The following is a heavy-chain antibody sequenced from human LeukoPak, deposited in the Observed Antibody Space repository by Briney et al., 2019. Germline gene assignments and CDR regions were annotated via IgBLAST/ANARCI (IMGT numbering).Heavy chain of an antibody. CDR3: ARDATVGY. CDR1: GFTFNSYG. J-gene: IGHJ4*02. CDR2: IRYDGSKK. V-gene: IGHV3-30*02. Sequence: GGSLRLSCAASGFTFNSYGMHWVRQAPGKGLEWVTFIRYDGSKKYYADSVKGRFTISRDNSKNTLYLQMNSLRAEDTAVYYCARDATVGYWGQGTLVTVSS. D-gene: IGHD4-11*01.